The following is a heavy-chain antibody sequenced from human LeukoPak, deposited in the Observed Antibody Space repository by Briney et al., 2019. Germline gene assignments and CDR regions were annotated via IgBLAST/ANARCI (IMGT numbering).Heavy chain of an antibody. V-gene: IGHV3-30*02. CDR2: IRYDGSNK. CDR3: AIDRPSITIFGVVIKDWFDP. Sequence: GGSLRLSCAASGFTFSSFGIHWVRQAPGKGLEWVAFIRYDGSNKYYADSVKGRFTISRDNSKNTLYLQMNSLRAEDTAVYYCAIDRPSITIFGVVIKDWFDPWGQGTLVTVSS. CDR1: GFTFSSFG. J-gene: IGHJ5*02. D-gene: IGHD3-3*01.